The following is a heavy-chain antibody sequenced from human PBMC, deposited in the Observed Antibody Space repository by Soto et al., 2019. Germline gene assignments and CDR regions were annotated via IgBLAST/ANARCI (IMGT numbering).Heavy chain of an antibody. CDR2: TYYRSKWYN. CDR1: GYSVSSDSAA. D-gene: IGHD1-26*01. J-gene: IGHJ4*02. CDR3: ARALSGSYLDLDS. Sequence: LSHTLSLTCAISGYSVSSDSAAWNWIRQSPSRGLEWLGRTYYRSKWYNDHADSVNSRLTINADTSKNQVSLHLKSVTPEDTAVYFCARALSGSYLDLDSWGQGTSVTVSS. V-gene: IGHV6-1*01.